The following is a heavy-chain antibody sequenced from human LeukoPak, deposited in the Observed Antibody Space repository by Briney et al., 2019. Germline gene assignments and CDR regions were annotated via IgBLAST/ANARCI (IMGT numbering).Heavy chain of an antibody. CDR3: ARVRITMVRGVHQYYFDY. Sequence: ASVKVSCKVSGYTFTELSMHWVRQAPGKGLEWMGGFDPEDGETIYAQNFQGRVTMTEDTSTDTAYMELSSLGSDDTAVYYCARVRITMVRGVHQYYFDYWGQGTLVTVSS. CDR1: GYTFTELS. CDR2: FDPEDGET. V-gene: IGHV1-24*01. D-gene: IGHD3-10*01. J-gene: IGHJ4*02.